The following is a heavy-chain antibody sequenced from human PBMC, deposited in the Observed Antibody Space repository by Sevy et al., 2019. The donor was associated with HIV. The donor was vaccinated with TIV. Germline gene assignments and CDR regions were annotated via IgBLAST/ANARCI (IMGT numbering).Heavy chain of an antibody. CDR1: GFTFSTYD. J-gene: IGHJ6*02. CDR3: ARGRKTTQEWLEELDYYYGMDV. Sequence: GGSLRLSCVASGFTFSTYDMHWVRQAPGKGLEWVAYIRYDGANKYYGDSVRGRFTISRDNSKSTLYVQLNSLRAEDTAVYYCARGRKTTQEWLEELDYYYGMDVWGQGTSVTVSS. CDR2: IRYDGANK. V-gene: IGHV3-30*02. D-gene: IGHD2-8*01.